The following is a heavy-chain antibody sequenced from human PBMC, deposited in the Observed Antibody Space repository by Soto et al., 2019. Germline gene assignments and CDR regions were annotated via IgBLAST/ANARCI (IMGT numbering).Heavy chain of an antibody. D-gene: IGHD2-8*01. CDR3: AKDTLYPVVSYFYYGLDV. Sequence: QGQLVESGGGVVQAGQSLRLSCAASGFVFADYGVHWVRQAPGKGLEWVAVVSFDGTNKFYADSVKGRFTMSRDNSNNTLYLQMNSLRTEDTAVYYCAKDTLYPVVSYFYYGLDVWGQGTTVTVSS. V-gene: IGHV3-30*18. CDR2: VSFDGTNK. J-gene: IGHJ6*02. CDR1: GFVFADYG.